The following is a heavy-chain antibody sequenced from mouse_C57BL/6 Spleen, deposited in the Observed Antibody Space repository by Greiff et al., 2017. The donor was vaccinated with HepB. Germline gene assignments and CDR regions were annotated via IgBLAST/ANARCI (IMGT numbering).Heavy chain of an antibody. CDR3: AREAGKDYAMDY. J-gene: IGHJ4*01. CDR2: IYPGSGNT. CDR1: GYTFTDYY. V-gene: IGHV1-76*01. Sequence: QVQLQQSGAELVRPGASVKLSCKASGYTFTDYYINWVKQRPGQGLEWIARIYPGSGNTYYNEKFKGKATLTAEKSSSTAYMQLSSLTSEDSAVYFCAREAGKDYAMDYWGQGTSVTVSS.